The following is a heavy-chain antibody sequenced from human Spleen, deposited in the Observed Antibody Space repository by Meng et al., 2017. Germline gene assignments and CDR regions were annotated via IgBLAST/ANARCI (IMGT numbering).Heavy chain of an antibody. D-gene: IGHD2-15*01. CDR1: DYTFTVYY. V-gene: IGHV1-2*06. J-gene: IGHJ4*02. CDR2: INPNSGDT. CDR3: ARAAVSGTFDY. Sequence: QVHPVQSGPEVKKPGASVKVSCKASDYTFTVYYLHWVRQAPGQGLEWMGRINPNSGDTNYAQKFQGRVTMTRDTSISTAYMELGSLRSDDTAVYYCARAAVSGTFDYWGQGTLVTVSS.